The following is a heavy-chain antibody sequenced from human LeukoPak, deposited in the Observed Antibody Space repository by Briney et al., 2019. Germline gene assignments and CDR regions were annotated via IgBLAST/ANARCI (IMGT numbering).Heavy chain of an antibody. J-gene: IGHJ6*02. CDR1: GGSFSGYY. Sequence: PSETLSLTCAVYGGSFSGYYRSWLRQPPGKGLEWIGEINHSGSTNYNPSLKSRVTISVDTSKNQFSLTLSSVTATDTAVYYCARADWGLRYGLGVWGQGTTVTVSS. CDR2: INHSGST. D-gene: IGHD3-9*01. CDR3: ARADWGLRYGLGV. V-gene: IGHV4-34*01.